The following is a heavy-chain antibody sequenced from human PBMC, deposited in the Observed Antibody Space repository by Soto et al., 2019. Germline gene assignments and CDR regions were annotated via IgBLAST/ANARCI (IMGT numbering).Heavy chain of an antibody. J-gene: IGHJ5*02. CDR1: CGSVSSGSYY. Sequence: SETLSLTCTVSCGSVSSGSYYWSWIRQPPGKGLEWIGYVYYSGSTNYNPSLKSRLTISVDTSKNQFSLKLSSVTAADTAVYYCARNRRSSGYLNWFDPWGQGTLVTVSS. CDR2: VYYSGST. CDR3: ARNRRSSGYLNWFDP. D-gene: IGHD3-22*01. V-gene: IGHV4-61*01.